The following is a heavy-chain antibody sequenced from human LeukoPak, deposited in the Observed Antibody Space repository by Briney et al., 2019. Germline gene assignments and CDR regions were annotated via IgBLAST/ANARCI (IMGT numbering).Heavy chain of an antibody. D-gene: IGHD6-13*01. V-gene: IGHV3-21*01. CDR1: GFTFSRNS. CDR2: ISSSSTYI. CDR3: ARDGIAAAGTFDY. J-gene: IGHJ4*02. Sequence: GGSLRLSCASSGFTFSRNSMNWVRQAPGKGLELVSSISSSSTYIYCADSVKGRFTISRDNAKNSLYLQMNSLRAEDTAVYYCARDGIAAAGTFDYWGQGTLVTVSS.